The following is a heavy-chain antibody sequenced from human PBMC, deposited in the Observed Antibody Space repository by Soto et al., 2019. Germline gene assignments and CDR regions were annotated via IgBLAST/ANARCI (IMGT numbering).Heavy chain of an antibody. Sequence: EVQLLESGGGLVQPGGSLRLSCAASGFTFSSYAMNWVRQAPGKGLEWVSAISGSGGSTYYADSVKGRFTISRDNSKNTLYLQLNSLRAEDTAVYYCAKDSLYDYGDYVRAFDIWGQGTMVTVSS. J-gene: IGHJ3*02. CDR3: AKDSLYDYGDYVRAFDI. D-gene: IGHD4-17*01. CDR2: ISGSGGST. CDR1: GFTFSSYA. V-gene: IGHV3-23*01.